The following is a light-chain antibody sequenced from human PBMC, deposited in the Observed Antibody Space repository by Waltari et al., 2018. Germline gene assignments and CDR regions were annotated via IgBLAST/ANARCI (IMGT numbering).Light chain of an antibody. CDR1: QTINTW. V-gene: IGKV1-5*03. Sequence: DIQMTQSPSTLSASVGDRVTITCRASQTINTWLAWYQQKPVKDPNLLIYSTFTLESGVPSWFSGSRSGTEFTLTISSLQPDDFATYYCQQDWTFGQGTKVEIK. CDR2: STF. CDR3: QQDWT. J-gene: IGKJ1*01.